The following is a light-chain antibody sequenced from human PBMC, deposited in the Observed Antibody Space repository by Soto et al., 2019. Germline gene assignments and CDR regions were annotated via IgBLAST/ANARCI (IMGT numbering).Light chain of an antibody. J-gene: IGKJ3*01. Sequence: EIVLTQSPGTLSLSPGERATLSCRASQSVMGSYLAWYQQKPGQAPRLLIFHASTRATGIPDRFSGSGSGTDFTLTVSRLEPEDSAVYYCHQYGSSTFTFGPGTKVDIK. CDR1: QSVMGSY. CDR3: HQYGSSTFT. V-gene: IGKV3-20*01. CDR2: HAS.